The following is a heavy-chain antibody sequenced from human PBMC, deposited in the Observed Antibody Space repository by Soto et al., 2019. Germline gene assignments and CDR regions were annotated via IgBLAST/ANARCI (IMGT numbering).Heavy chain of an antibody. CDR2: IKPHGGST. V-gene: IGHV1-46*01. CDR3: ARSSGGNFGIIIEGSNWFDP. D-gene: IGHD3-3*01. J-gene: IGHJ5*02. CDR1: GDTFTSYY. Sequence: GASVKVSCKAPGDTFTSYYLNWVRQAPRQGLEWMGVIKPHGGSTKYAQKFQGRVTMTRDTSRSTVYMELRSLRSDDTAIYYCARSSGGNFGIIIEGSNWFDPWGQGTLVTVSS.